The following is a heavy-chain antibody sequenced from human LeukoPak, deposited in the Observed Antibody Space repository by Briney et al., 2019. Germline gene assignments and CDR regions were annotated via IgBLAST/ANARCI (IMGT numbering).Heavy chain of an antibody. Sequence: GGSLRLSCAASGFTFSNAWMSWVRQAPGKGLECVGRIKSKPDGGTTDYAAPVKGRFTIQRDDSKNTLYLQMNSLKTEDTAVYYCTTDGGGFPETYGYWGQGTLVTVSS. V-gene: IGHV3-15*01. J-gene: IGHJ4*02. CDR2: IKSKPDGGTT. CDR1: GFTFSNAW. CDR3: TTDGGGFPETYGY. D-gene: IGHD3-16*01.